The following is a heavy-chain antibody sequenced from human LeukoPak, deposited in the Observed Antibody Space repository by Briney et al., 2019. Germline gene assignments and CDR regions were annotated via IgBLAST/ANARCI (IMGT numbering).Heavy chain of an antibody. CDR2: IRYDGSNK. Sequence: PGGSLRLSCAASGFTFSKYWMNWVRQAPGKGLEWVAFIRYDGSNKYYADSVKGRFTISRDNSKNTLYLQMNSLRAEDTAVYYCAKDKAKGGATLDYWGQGTLVTVSS. V-gene: IGHV3-30*02. D-gene: IGHD1-26*01. CDR1: GFTFSKYW. CDR3: AKDKAKGGATLDY. J-gene: IGHJ4*02.